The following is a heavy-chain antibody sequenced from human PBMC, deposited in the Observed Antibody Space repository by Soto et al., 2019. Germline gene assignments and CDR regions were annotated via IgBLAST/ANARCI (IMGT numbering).Heavy chain of an antibody. CDR2: ISAYNGNT. D-gene: IGHD6-19*01. Sequence: ASVKVSCKASGYTFTSYGISWVRQAPGQELEWMGWISAYNGNTNYAQKLQGRVTMTTDTSTSTAYMELRSLRSDDTAVYYCARDKSSGWYDPNWFDPWGQGTLVTVSS. CDR3: ARDKSSGWYDPNWFDP. CDR1: GYTFTSYG. V-gene: IGHV1-18*01. J-gene: IGHJ5*02.